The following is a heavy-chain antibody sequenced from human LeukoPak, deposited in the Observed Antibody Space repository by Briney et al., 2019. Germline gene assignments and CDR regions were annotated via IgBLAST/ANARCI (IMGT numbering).Heavy chain of an antibody. D-gene: IGHD3-9*01. CDR3: ARESRGYDILTGKYHRGYYSYYMDV. Sequence: GGSLRLSCAASGFTFNSYWMSWVRQAPGKGLEWVANIKQDVSEKYYVDSVKGRFTISRDNAKNSLYLQMNSLRAEDTAVYYCARESRGYDILTGKYHRGYYSYYMDVWGKGTTVTVSS. V-gene: IGHV3-7*01. CDR2: IKQDVSEK. CDR1: GFTFNSYW. J-gene: IGHJ6*03.